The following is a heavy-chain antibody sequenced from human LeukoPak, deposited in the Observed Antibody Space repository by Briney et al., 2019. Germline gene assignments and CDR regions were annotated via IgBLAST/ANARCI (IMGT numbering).Heavy chain of an antibody. CDR1: GFTFSSYE. V-gene: IGHV3-48*03. CDR3: VRGQRVVAMPSFDY. J-gene: IGHJ4*02. Sequence: GGSLRLSCAASGFTFSSYEMNWVRQAPGKGPEWVLYISSSGTTIYSADSVKGRFTISRDNAKNSLYLQMNSLRAEDTAVYYCVRGQRVVAMPSFDYWGQGTLVTVSS. D-gene: IGHD3-22*01. CDR2: ISSSGTTI.